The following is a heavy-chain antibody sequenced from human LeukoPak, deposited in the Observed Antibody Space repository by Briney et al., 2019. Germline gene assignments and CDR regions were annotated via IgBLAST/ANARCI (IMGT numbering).Heavy chain of an antibody. CDR3: TTDGGITIRPLFDF. J-gene: IGHJ4*02. V-gene: IGHV3-15*01. CDR1: VFTFSNAM. D-gene: IGHD1-14*01. Sequence: GGSLRLSPAASVFTFSNAMLSRVREGPGGGLERVARIKSKTDGGKTDYAAPVRGRFTISTDDSKITSYLQMNDLKTEDTAGYYCTTDGGITIRPLFDFWGQGTLVTVSS. CDR2: IKSKTDGGKT.